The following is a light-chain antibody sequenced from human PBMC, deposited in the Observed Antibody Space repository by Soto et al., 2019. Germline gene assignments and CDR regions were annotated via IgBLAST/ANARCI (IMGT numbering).Light chain of an antibody. CDR1: QSIGSR. J-gene: IGKJ1*01. V-gene: IGKV1-5*01. Sequence: QLSQAPSTLPAPVGDRVTITCRASQSIGSRFAWFQQKPGKAPKLLIYDASSLESGVPQRFSGSGSGTEFTLTISSLETEDFSAYYCQQYHSYWTFGQGTKVDIK. CDR2: DAS. CDR3: QQYHSYWT.